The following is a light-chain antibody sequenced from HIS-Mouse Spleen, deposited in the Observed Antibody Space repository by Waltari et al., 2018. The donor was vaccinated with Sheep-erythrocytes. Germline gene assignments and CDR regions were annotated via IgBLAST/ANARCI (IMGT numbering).Light chain of an antibody. CDR1: SSHVGGYNY. J-gene: IGLJ2*01. CDR3: CSYAGSYTLV. V-gene: IGLV2-11*01. Sequence: QSALTQPRSVSGSPGQPVTISCTGTSSHVGGYNYVPCYQQHPGKAPKLMIYDVSKRPSGVPDRFSGSKSGNTASLTISGLQAEDEADYYCCSYAGSYTLVFGGGTKLTVL. CDR2: DVS.